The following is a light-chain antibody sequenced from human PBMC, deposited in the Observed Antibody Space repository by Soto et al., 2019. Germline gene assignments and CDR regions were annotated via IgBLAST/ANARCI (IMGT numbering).Light chain of an antibody. Sequence: EIVVTQSPATLSVSPGERATLSCRASQSVGNKVAWYQHKPGQTTRLIIYDISTRAAGVPARFSGSGYGTDFTLTISSLQSEDFASYYCQQYNIWRSITFGQGTRLEIK. CDR1: QSVGNK. J-gene: IGKJ5*01. CDR2: DIS. CDR3: QQYNIWRSIT. V-gene: IGKV3-15*01.